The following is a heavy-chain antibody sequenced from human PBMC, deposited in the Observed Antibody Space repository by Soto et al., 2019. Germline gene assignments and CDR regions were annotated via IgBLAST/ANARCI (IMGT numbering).Heavy chain of an antibody. Sequence: ASVKVSCKASGYTFTSYAMHWVRQAPGQRLEWMGWINAGNGNTKYSQKFQGRVTITRDTSASTAYMELSRLRSEATAVYYCARGGRFGELLWDYWGQGTLVTVSS. CDR1: GYTFTSYA. J-gene: IGHJ4*02. V-gene: IGHV1-3*01. CDR2: INAGNGNT. CDR3: ARGGRFGELLWDY. D-gene: IGHD3-10*01.